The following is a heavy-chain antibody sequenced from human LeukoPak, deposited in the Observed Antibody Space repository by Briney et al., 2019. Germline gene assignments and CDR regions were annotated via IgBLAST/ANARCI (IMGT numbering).Heavy chain of an antibody. CDR3: ASDYCGGDCYPPYYFDY. D-gene: IGHD2-21*02. CDR2: IIPIFGTA. V-gene: IGHV1-69*05. CDR1: GGTFSSYA. J-gene: IGHJ4*02. Sequence: SSVKVSCKASGGTFSSYAISWVRQAPGQGLEWMGRIIPIFGTANYAQKFQGRVTITTDESTSTAYMELSSLRSEDTAVYYCASDYCGGDCYPPYYFDYWGQGTLVTVSS.